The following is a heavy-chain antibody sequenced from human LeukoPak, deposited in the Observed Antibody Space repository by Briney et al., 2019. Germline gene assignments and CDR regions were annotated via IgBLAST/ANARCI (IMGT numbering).Heavy chain of an antibody. V-gene: IGHV4-61*01. CDR2: IYYTGST. J-gene: IGHJ4*02. Sequence: SETLSLTCTVSGGCVNSGSYYCIWIRQPPGKGLEWIGYIYYTGSTYYNSSLKSRVTISLDTSKNQFSLILSSVTAADTAVYYCAREDGYSQADYWGQGTLVTVSS. D-gene: IGHD5-24*01. CDR1: GGCVNSGSYY. CDR3: AREDGYSQADY.